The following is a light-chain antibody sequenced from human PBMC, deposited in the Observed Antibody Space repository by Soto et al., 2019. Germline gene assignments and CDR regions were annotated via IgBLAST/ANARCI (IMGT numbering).Light chain of an antibody. V-gene: IGKV3-15*01. J-gene: IGKJ4*01. Sequence: EIVMTQSPATLSVSPGERATLSCRASQSVSSNLAWYQQKPGQAPRLLIYDASTRATGIPARFSGSGSGTEYTLTICSLQSEDSAVYYCQQCSWHPFTVTFGGGTKVEIK. CDR2: DAS. CDR1: QSVSSN. CDR3: QQCSWHPFTVT.